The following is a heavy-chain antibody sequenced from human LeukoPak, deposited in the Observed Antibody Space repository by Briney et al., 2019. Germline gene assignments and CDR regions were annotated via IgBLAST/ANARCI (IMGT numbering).Heavy chain of an antibody. CDR1: GGSVSSGDYY. CDR3: ARERRWLSVWYFDL. V-gene: IGHV4-61*08. D-gene: IGHD3-22*01. Sequence: PSQTLSLTCTVSGGSVSSGDYYWSWIRQPPGKGLEWIGYIYYSGSTNYNPSLKSRVTISVDTSKNQFSLKLSSVTAADTAVYYCARERRWLSVWYFDLWGRGTLVTVSS. J-gene: IGHJ2*01. CDR2: IYYSGST.